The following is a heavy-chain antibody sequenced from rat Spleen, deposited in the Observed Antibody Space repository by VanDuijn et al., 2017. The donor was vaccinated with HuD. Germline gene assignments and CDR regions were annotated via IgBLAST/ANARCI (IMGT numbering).Heavy chain of an antibody. CDR3: TRAMYTTDYYYAKGYYVMDA. CDR1: GYTFTSYY. CDR2: INAGSGDT. J-gene: IGHJ4*01. V-gene: IGHV1-43*01. Sequence: QVQLQQSGAELAKPGSSVKISCKASGYTFTSYYISWIKQTTGQGLEYIGYINAGSGDTNYNEKFRGKATLTVDKSSSTAFMQLNSLTPDDSAVYYCTRAMYTTDYYYAKGYYVMDAWGQGASVTVSS. D-gene: IGHD1-6*01.